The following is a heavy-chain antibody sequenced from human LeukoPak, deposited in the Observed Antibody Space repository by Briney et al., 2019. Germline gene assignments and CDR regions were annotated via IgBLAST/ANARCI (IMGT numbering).Heavy chain of an antibody. Sequence: SETLSLTCTVSAGSITNYFWTRVRQSPGKGLEWIGYIRYNGGSDSNPSLKSRVTISLDTWNNQFSLRLTSVTAEDTAVYYCAGGELAGTGYWGQGTLVTVSS. CDR3: AGGELAGTGY. J-gene: IGHJ4*02. D-gene: IGHD6-19*01. CDR1: AGSITNYF. V-gene: IGHV4-59*03. CDR2: IRYNGGS.